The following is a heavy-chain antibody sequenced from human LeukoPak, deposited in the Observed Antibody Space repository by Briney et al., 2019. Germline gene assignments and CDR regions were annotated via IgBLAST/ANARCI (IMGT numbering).Heavy chain of an antibody. CDR2: IYSGGST. CDR3: ARDLSGGQDY. Sequence: GGSLRLSCAASGFTVSSNYMSWVRQAPGKGLEWVSVIYSGGSTYYADSVKGRFTISRHNSKDTLYLQMNSLRAEDTAVYYCARDLSGGQDYWGQGTLVTVSS. D-gene: IGHD4-23*01. CDR1: GFTVSSNY. V-gene: IGHV3-53*04. J-gene: IGHJ4*02.